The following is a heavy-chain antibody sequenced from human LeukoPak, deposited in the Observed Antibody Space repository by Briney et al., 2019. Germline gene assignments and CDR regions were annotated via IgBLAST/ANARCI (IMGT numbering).Heavy chain of an antibody. D-gene: IGHD2-15*01. V-gene: IGHV4-59*01. J-gene: IGHJ6*02. Sequence: SETLSLTCTVSGGSISSYYWSWIRQPPGKGLEWIGYIYYSGSTNYNPSLKSRVTISVDTSKNQFSLKLSSVTAADTAVYYCARAVPYSYFTYGMDVWGQGTTVTASS. CDR2: IYYSGST. CDR3: ARAVPYSYFTYGMDV. CDR1: GGSISSYY.